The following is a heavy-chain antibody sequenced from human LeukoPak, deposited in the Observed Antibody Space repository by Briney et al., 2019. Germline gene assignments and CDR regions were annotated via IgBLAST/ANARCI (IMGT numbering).Heavy chain of an antibody. D-gene: IGHD3-10*01. CDR1: GGSISSYY. CDR2: IYYSGST. Sequence: SETLSLTCTLSGGSISSYYWNWVRQPPGKGLEWIGYIYYSGSTNYSPSLKSRVTISVDTSKNQLSLKLSSVTAADTAVYYCARAPWRYYGSGSYYNAFDIWGQGTMVTVSS. J-gene: IGHJ3*02. CDR3: ARAPWRYYGSGSYYNAFDI. V-gene: IGHV4-59*01.